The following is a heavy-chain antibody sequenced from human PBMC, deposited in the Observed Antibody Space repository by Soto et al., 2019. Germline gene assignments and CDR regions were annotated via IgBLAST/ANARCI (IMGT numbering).Heavy chain of an antibody. CDR3: AKSEKETYYYDSRSTCDY. Sequence: GSLRLSCAASGFTFSSYAMNWVRQASGKGPEWVSVITGNGGSRYYADSVKGRFTISRDNSKNTLYLQMNSLRAEDTAVYYCAKSEKETYYYDSRSTCDYWGQGTLVTVSS. CDR2: ITGNGGSR. J-gene: IGHJ4*02. V-gene: IGHV3-23*01. CDR1: GFTFSSYA. D-gene: IGHD3-22*01.